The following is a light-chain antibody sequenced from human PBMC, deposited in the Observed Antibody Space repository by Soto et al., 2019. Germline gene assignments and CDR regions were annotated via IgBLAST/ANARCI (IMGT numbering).Light chain of an antibody. CDR2: DVS. V-gene: IGKV1-33*01. CDR3: QQYDYLPLT. CDR1: QDISNY. Sequence: DIQMTQSPSSLSASVGDRVTITCQASQDISNYLNWYQQRPGKAPNLPISDVSSLETGVPSRFSGSGSGTDFTFTISSLQPEDAATYYCQQYDYLPLTFGGGTKVEIK. J-gene: IGKJ4*01.